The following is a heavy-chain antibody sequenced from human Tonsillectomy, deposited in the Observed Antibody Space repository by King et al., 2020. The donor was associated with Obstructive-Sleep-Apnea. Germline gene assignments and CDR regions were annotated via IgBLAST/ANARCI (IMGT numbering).Heavy chain of an antibody. D-gene: IGHD3-16*01. CDR3: ARVLSSQGEFDY. V-gene: IGHV4-59*01. Sequence: VQLQESGPGLVKPSETLSLTCTVSGGSISSYYWSWIRQPPGKGLEWIGYIYYSGSTNYNPSLKSRVTISVDTSKNQFSLKLSSVTAADTAVYYCARVLSSQGEFDYWGQGTLVTVSS. CDR1: GGSISSYY. J-gene: IGHJ4*02. CDR2: IYYSGST.